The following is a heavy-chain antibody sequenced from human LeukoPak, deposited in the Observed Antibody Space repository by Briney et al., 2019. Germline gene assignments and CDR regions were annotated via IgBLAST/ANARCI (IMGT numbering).Heavy chain of an antibody. V-gene: IGHV1-46*01. J-gene: IGHJ4*02. D-gene: IGHD1-1*01. CDR2: INPSGGST. CDR1: GYTFTSYY. Sequence: ASVKVSCKASGYTFTSYYMHWVRQAPGQGLEWMGIINPSGGSTSYAQKFQGRVTMTRDTSTSTVYMELSSLRSEDTAVYYCASQFFIDNPHDHWDRGTLVTVSS. CDR3: ASQFFIDNPHDH.